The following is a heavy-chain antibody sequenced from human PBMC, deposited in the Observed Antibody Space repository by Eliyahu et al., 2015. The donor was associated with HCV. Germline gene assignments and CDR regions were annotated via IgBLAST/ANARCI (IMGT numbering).Heavy chain of an antibody. J-gene: IGHJ4*02. V-gene: IGHV5-51*01. CDR1: GYNFASYW. CDR3: ARGYLTTPDF. Sequence: EVQLVQSGAEMRKPGESLKISCRVSGYNFASYWIAWVRQMSGKGLEVVGVIYPGDSDTRYSPSFQGQVTISADKSIDTAYLQWSSLQASDTAIYYCARGYLTTPDFWGQGTQVTVS. D-gene: IGHD2-15*01. CDR2: IYPGDSDT.